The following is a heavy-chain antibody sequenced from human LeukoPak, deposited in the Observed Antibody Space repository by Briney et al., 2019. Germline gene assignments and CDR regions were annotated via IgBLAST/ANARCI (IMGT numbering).Heavy chain of an antibody. CDR1: GYTFTSYG. CDR2: ISAYNGNT. D-gene: IGHD3-16*01. Sequence: ASVKVSCKASGYTFTSYGISWVRQAPGQGLEWMGWISAYNGNTNYAQKLQGRVTMTTDTSTSTAYMELRSLRSEDTAVYFCARLFGDYDDTIRSSYWHGHLDYWGQGALVLVSS. J-gene: IGHJ4*02. V-gene: IGHV1-18*01. CDR3: ARLFGDYDDTIRSSYWHGHLDY.